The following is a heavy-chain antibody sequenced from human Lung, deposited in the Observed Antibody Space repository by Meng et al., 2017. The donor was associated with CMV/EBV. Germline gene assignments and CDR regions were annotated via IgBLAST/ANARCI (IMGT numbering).Heavy chain of an antibody. CDR2: IHYTGST. D-gene: IGHD6-19*01. Sequence: SXTLSLXCTLSLGSISSGSYYWSWLRQPPGKGLEWIGCIHYTGSTNYNPSLKTRVSISDDTSKNEFSLTLTSVTAADTAVYYCARTQCHVGYLDNWGQGTLVTVSS. V-gene: IGHV4-39*07. CDR1: LGSISSGSYY. CDR3: ARTQCHVGYLDN. J-gene: IGHJ4*02.